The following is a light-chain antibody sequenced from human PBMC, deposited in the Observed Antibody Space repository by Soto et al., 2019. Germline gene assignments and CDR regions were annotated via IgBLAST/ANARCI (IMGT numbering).Light chain of an antibody. CDR1: SSNIGSNT. Sequence: QSVLTQPPSASGTPGQRVTISCSGSSSNIGSNTVNWYQQLPGTAPKLLIYSNNQRPSGVPDRFSGSKSGTSASLAISGRQSEDEDDYYCAAWDDSLNGWVFGGGTKVTVL. CDR2: SNN. CDR3: AAWDDSLNGWV. J-gene: IGLJ3*02. V-gene: IGLV1-44*01.